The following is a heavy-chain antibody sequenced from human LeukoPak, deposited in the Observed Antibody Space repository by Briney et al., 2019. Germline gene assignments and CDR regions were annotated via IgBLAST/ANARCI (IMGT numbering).Heavy chain of an antibody. V-gene: IGHV3-48*03. D-gene: IGHD1-1*01. CDR2: ISRGSSTI. CDR1: GFTFSNSE. Sequence: GGSLRLSCAASGFTFSNSEMNWVRQAPGKGLEWVSYISRGSSTIYYADSVKGRFTISRDNAQNSLYLQMNSLRDEDTAVYYCARYGNGFDYWGQGTLVTVSS. J-gene: IGHJ4*02. CDR3: ARYGNGFDY.